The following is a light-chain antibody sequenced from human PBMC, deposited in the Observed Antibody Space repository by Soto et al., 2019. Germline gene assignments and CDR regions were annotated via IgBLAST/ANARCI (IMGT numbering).Light chain of an antibody. CDR2: TNN. CDR1: RSNIGGNT. J-gene: IGLJ3*02. CDR3: ATWDDSLNGWV. V-gene: IGLV1-44*01. Sequence: QSVLTQPPSASGTPGQRVTLSCSGSRSNIGGNTVNWYQQLPGTAPRLLIYTNNQRPSGVPARFSGSKSGTSASLAISGLQSEDEADYYCATWDDSLNGWVFGGGTKVTVL.